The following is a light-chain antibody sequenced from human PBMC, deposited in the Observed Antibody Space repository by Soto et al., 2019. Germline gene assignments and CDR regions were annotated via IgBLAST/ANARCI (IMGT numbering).Light chain of an antibody. CDR1: QTISIY. J-gene: IGKJ5*01. CDR2: AAS. CDR3: QQTYRTPIT. Sequence: DLQMTQSPFSLSASVGDRVTITCRASQTISIYLNWYQQKPGKAPKLLIYAASSLQSGVPSRFSGSGSATDFTLTISSLQPEDFASYYCQQTYRTPITFGQGTRLEIK. V-gene: IGKV1-39*01.